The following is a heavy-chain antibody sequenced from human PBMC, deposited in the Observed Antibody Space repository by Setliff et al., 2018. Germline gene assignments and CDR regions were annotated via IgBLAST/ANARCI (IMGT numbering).Heavy chain of an antibody. J-gene: IGHJ4*02. CDR3: ARALASAGTVFFDY. CDR1: GYSFTTYW. CDR2: IYPADSDP. V-gene: IGHV5-51*01. Sequence: GESLKISCKSSGYSFTTYWIGWVRQMPGKGLELMGIIYPADSDPRYSPSFQGQVTISVDKSISTVYLHWSSLEASDTAMYYCARALASAGTVFFDYWGQGTLVTVSS. D-gene: IGHD6-13*01.